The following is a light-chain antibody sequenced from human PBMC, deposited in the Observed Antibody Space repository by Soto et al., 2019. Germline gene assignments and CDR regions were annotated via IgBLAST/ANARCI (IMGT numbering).Light chain of an antibody. CDR2: EVS. CDR3: SSYAGSNNLGV. CDR1: SNDVGGYTY. J-gene: IGLJ1*01. Sequence: QSALTQPPSASGSPGQSVTISCTGTSNDVGGYTYVSWYRQHPGKAPKLLIYEVSKRPSGVPDRFSGSRSGNTASLTVSGLKAEDEADYYCSSYAGSNNLGVFGTGTKLTV. V-gene: IGLV2-8*01.